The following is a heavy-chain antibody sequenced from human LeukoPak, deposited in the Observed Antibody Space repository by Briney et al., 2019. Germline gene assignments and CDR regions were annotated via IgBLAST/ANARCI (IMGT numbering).Heavy chain of an antibody. Sequence: SVKVSCKASGGTFSSYAISWVRQAPGQGLEWMGGIIPIFGTANYAQKFQGRVTITADKSTSTAYMELSSLRSEDTAVYYCARGGIAAAGTPNWFDPWGQGTLVTVSS. CDR3: ARGGIAAAGTPNWFDP. V-gene: IGHV1-69*06. J-gene: IGHJ5*02. CDR2: IIPIFGTA. D-gene: IGHD6-13*01. CDR1: GGTFSSYA.